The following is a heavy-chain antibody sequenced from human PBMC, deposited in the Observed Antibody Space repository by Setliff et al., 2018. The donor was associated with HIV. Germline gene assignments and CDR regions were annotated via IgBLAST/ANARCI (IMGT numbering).Heavy chain of an antibody. D-gene: IGHD1-1*01. CDR1: EFTFNIYA. CDR3: AKDGHDQDHYYHMDV. CDR2: ISGSGATT. J-gene: IGHJ6*03. V-gene: IGHV3-23*01. Sequence: GSLRLSCAASEFTFNIYAMSWVRQAPGKGLEWVSGISGSGATTNYADSVEGRFTISRDNNKNTLYLQMSSLRAEDTAVYYCAKDGHDQDHYYHMDVWGKGTTVTVSS.